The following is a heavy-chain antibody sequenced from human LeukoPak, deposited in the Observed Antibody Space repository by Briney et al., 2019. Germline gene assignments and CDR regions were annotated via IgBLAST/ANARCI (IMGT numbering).Heavy chain of an antibody. V-gene: IGHV3-21*01. CDR1: GFTFSSYS. J-gene: IGHJ4*02. CDR2: ISSSSSYI. CDR3: ARDPPIVVVPAAIASDY. Sequence: GGSLRLSCAASGFTFSSYSMNWVRQARGKGLEWVSSISSSSSYIYYADSVKGRFTISRDTAKNSLYLQMNSLRAEDTAVYYCARDPPIVVVPAAIASDYWGQGTLVTVSS. D-gene: IGHD2-2*01.